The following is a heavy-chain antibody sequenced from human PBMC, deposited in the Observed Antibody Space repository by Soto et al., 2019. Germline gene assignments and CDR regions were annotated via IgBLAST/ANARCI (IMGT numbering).Heavy chain of an antibody. CDR1: GYTFTSYD. CDR3: AGGPRNWGVDY. Sequence: QVQLVQSGAEVKKPGASVKVSCKAAGYTFTSYDINWVRQATGQGFEWMGWMNPNSGNTGYAQKFQGRVTMTRDTSISTAFMELSSLRSEDTAVYYCAGGPRNWGVDYWGQGTLVTVSS. J-gene: IGHJ4*02. D-gene: IGHD7-27*01. V-gene: IGHV1-8*01. CDR2: MNPNSGNT.